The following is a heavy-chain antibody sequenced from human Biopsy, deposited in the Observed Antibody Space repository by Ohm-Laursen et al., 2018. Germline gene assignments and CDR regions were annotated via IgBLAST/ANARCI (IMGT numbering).Heavy chain of an antibody. D-gene: IGHD3-3*01. V-gene: IGHV4-59*07. J-gene: IGHJ5*02. CDR2: VYKCGNT. CDR3: ARTPRDSFWSGSYKRGLWFDP. Sequence: PSHTLSLTCGVSGGSIISYYWTGIREPPGKGLEWIGHVYKCGNTNFNTSLKSRVTISKDTSKNQFSLQVNSVTAADTAVYYCARTPRDSFWSGSYKRGLWFDPWGQGTLVIVSS. CDR1: GGSIISYY.